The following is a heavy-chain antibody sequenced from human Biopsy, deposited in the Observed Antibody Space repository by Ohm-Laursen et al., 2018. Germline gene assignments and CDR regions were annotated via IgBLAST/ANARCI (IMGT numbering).Heavy chain of an antibody. J-gene: IGHJ3*02. Sequence: SETLSLTCTVYNVSFSSFYWNWIRQSPGKGLEWIGEINHRGFTSNNPSLKSRVTISVDTSKNQFSLKLGSVTAADTAVYYCAKNLAVSSYALDIWGQGTMVTVSS. D-gene: IGHD2/OR15-2a*01. CDR1: NVSFSSFY. CDR3: AKNLAVSSYALDI. V-gene: IGHV4-34*01. CDR2: INHRGFT.